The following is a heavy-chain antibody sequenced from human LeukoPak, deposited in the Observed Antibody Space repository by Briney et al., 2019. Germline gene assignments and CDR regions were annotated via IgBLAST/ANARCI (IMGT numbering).Heavy chain of an antibody. J-gene: IGHJ4*02. D-gene: IGHD1-26*01. CDR3: AREWEGELLFRH. CDR1: GYTFTSYA. Sequence: ASVKVSCKTSGYTFTSYAMHWVRQAPGQRLEWMGWISAYNGNTNYAQKLQGRVTMTTDTSTSTAYMELRSLRSDDTAVYYCAREWEGELLFRHWGQGTLVTVSS. V-gene: IGHV1-18*01. CDR2: ISAYNGNT.